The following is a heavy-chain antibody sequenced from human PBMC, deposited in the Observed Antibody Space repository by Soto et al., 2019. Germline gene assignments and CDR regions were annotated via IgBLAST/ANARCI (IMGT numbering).Heavy chain of an antibody. V-gene: IGHV3-23*01. J-gene: IGHJ3*02. CDR1: GFTFSSYA. Sequence: EVQLLESGGGLVQPGGSLRLSCAASGFTFSSYAMSWVRQAPGKGLEWVSAISGSGGSTYYADSVKGRFTISRDNSKNTLYLQMNSLRAEDTAVYYCAKLRGSGRDTARKVVGAFDIWGQGTMVTVSS. CDR2: ISGSGGST. CDR3: AKLRGSGRDTARKVVGAFDI. D-gene: IGHD5-18*01.